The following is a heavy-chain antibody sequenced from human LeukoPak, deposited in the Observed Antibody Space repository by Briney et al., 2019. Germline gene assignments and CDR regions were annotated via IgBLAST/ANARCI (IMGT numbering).Heavy chain of an antibody. D-gene: IGHD4-17*01. J-gene: IGHJ3*02. CDR2: ISYGGST. Sequence: SETLSLTCTVSGGSISNNYYWGWIRQPPGRGLEWIGTISYGGSTYYNPFLKSRVTISVDTSKNQFSLKLSSVTAADTAVYYCARLDFYGDSVFDAFDIWGQGTKVSVSS. CDR3: ARLDFYGDSVFDAFDI. V-gene: IGHV4-39*01. CDR1: GGSISNNYY.